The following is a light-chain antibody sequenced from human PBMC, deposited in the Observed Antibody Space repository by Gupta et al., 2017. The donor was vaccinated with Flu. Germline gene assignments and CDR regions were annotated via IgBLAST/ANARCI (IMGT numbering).Light chain of an antibody. CDR2: DDN. Sequence: QSVLTQPSSVSGAPGQRVPISCTGSSSNIGAGYDVHWYQQLPGTAPKLLISDDNIRPSGVPDRLSGSKSGTSASLAITGLQAEDDADYYCHSYDSRLSGSVFGGGTKLTVL. CDR3: HSYDSRLSGSV. CDR1: SSNIGAGYD. J-gene: IGLJ3*02. V-gene: IGLV1-40*01.